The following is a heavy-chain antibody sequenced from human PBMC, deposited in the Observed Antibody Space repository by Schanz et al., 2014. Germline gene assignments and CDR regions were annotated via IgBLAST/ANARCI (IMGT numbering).Heavy chain of an antibody. CDR3: ARPALWFGDNCFDP. CDR2: ISGSGGST. V-gene: IGHV3-23*04. Sequence: EVQLVESGGGLVQPGGSLRLSCTASGFPFSDYFMAWIRQIPGKGLEWVSAISGSGGSTYYADSVKGRFTISRDNSKNTLYLQMNSLRAEDTAVYYCARPALWFGDNCFDPWGQGTLVTVSS. J-gene: IGHJ5*02. CDR1: GFPFSDYF. D-gene: IGHD3-10*01.